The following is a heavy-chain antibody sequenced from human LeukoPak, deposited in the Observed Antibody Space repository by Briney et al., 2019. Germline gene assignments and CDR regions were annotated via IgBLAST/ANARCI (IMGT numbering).Heavy chain of an antibody. CDR2: INPSGGST. CDR1: GYTFTSYY. J-gene: IGHJ4*02. CDR3: ARAAAVVGYFDY. D-gene: IGHD6-13*01. Sequence: ASVKVSCKASGYTFTSYYMHWVRLAPGQGLEWMGIINPSGGSTSYAQKFQGRVTMTRDTSTSTVYMELSSLRSEDTAVYCCARAAAVVGYFDYWGQGTLVTVSS. V-gene: IGHV1-46*01.